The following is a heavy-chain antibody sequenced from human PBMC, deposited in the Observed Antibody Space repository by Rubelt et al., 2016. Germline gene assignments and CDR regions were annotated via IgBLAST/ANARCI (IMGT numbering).Heavy chain of an antibody. CDR2: IYYIGST. Sequence: QLHLQESGPGLVKPSETLSLTCTVSGGSISSSSYYWGWIRQPPGKGLEWIGSIYYIGSTNYNPSLKSRVTISVDTSKNKFSLRLGSGTAADAAVYYCAAISTVTSELDYWGQGTLVTVSS. CDR3: AAISTVTSELDY. CDR1: GGSISSSSYY. J-gene: IGHJ4*02. V-gene: IGHV4-39*01. D-gene: IGHD4-17*01.